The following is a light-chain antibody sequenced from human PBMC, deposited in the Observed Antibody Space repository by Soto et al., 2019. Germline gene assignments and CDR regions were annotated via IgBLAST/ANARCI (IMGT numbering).Light chain of an antibody. V-gene: IGKV3-20*01. CDR1: QSVSNNY. CDR3: QHYGASPWT. J-gene: IGKJ1*01. Sequence: DIVLTQSPGTLSLSQGERVRLSSRASQSVSNNYLAWYQQKPGQAPRLLIYGASNRATGIPDRFSGSGSGTDFTLTISRLEPEDFAVYYCQHYGASPWTFGQGTKVDI. CDR2: GAS.